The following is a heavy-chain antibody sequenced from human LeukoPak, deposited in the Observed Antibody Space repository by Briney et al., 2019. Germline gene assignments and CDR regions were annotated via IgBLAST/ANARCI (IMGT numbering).Heavy chain of an antibody. V-gene: IGHV4-34*01. D-gene: IGHD3-16*02. J-gene: IGHJ5*02. CDR3: ARDRGMITFGGVIVIPGVWFDP. CDR2: INHSGST. Sequence: SETLSLTCAVYDGSFSDYYWSWIRQPPGKGLEWIGEINHSGSTNYNPSLKSRVTISVDTSKNQFSLQLRSVTAADTAVYYCARDRGMITFGGVIVIPGVWFDPWGQGTLVTVSS. CDR1: DGSFSDYY.